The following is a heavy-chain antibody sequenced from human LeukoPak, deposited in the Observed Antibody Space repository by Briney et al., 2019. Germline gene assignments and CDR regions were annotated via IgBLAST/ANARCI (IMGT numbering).Heavy chain of an antibody. D-gene: IGHD3-22*01. CDR3: ARGYYYDSSGYYKDFDY. CDR1: GYTFTSYD. V-gene: IGHV1-8*01. J-gene: IGHJ4*02. CDR2: MNPNSGNT. Sequence: ASVKVSCKASGYTFTSYDINWVRQATGQGLEWRGWMNPNSGNTGYAQKLQGRVTMTTDTSASTAYMELSSLRSEDMAVYYCARGYYYDSSGYYKDFDYWGQGTLVTVSS.